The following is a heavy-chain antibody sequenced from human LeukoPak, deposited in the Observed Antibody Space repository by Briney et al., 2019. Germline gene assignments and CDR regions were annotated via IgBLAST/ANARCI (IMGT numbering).Heavy chain of an antibody. CDR2: IYPGDSDT. Sequence: GESLKISCKGSGYSFTSYWIGWVRQMPGKGLEWMGIIYPGDSDTRYSPSFQGQVTISADKSISTAYLQWSSLKASDTAMYYCARRRASLRDGYNEDYYYGMDVWGQGTTVTVSS. CDR1: GYSFTSYW. V-gene: IGHV5-51*01. J-gene: IGHJ6*02. D-gene: IGHD5-24*01. CDR3: ARRRASLRDGYNEDYYYGMDV.